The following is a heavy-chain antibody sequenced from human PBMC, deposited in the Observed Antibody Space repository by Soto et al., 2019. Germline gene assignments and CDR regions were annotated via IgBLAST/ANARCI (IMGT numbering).Heavy chain of an antibody. CDR3: ARAAHDYGDYAPFDY. CDR2: ISSSSSYI. D-gene: IGHD4-17*01. CDR1: GFTFSSYS. J-gene: IGHJ4*02. V-gene: IGHV3-21*01. Sequence: EVQLVESGGGLVKPGGSLRLSWAASGFTFSSYSMNWVRQAPGKGLEWVSSISSSSSYIYYADSVKGRFTISRDNAKNSLYLQMNSLRAEDTAVYYSARAAHDYGDYAPFDYWGQGTLVTVSS.